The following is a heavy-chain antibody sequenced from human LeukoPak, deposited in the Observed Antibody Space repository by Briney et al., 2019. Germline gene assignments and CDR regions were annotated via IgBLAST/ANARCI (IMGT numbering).Heavy chain of an antibody. CDR2: IYTSGST. CDR1: GGSISSGFYY. Sequence: PSETLSLTCTVSGGSISSGFYYWSWIRQPAGKGLEWIGRIYTSGSTKYSSSLKSRVTMSMDTSKNQFSLNLSSVTAAGRALYYCASTASNGGAFDIWGQGTVVTVSS. D-gene: IGHD3-22*01. J-gene: IGHJ3*02. V-gene: IGHV4-61*02. CDR3: ASTASNGGAFDI.